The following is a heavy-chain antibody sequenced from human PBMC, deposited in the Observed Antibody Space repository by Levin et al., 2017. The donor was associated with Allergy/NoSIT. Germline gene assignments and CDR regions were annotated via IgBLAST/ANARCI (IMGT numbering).Heavy chain of an antibody. J-gene: IGHJ5*02. CDR2: IYHSGST. CDR1: GYSISSGYY. D-gene: IGHD2-2*01. V-gene: IGHV4-38-2*02. CDR3: ARGKYQLPHWFDP. Sequence: SQTLSLTCTVSGYSISSGYYWGWIRQPPGKGLEWIGSIYHSGSTYYNPSLKSRVTISVDTSKNQFSLKLSSVTAADTAVYYCARGKYQLPHWFDPWGQGTLVTVSS.